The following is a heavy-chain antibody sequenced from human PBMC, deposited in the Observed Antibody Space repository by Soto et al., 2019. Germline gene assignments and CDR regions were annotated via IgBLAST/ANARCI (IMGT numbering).Heavy chain of an antibody. V-gene: IGHV4-39*01. CDR1: GGSISSSSYF. CDR2: IYYSGRT. J-gene: IGHJ4*02. D-gene: IGHD3-10*01. Sequence: SETLSLTCTVSGGSISSSSYFWGWIRQPPGKGLEWIGSIYYSGRTYYNPSLKSRVTISVDTSKNQFSLRLSSVTAADTAVYYCARNHSMVARQSGQLDYWGQGTLVTVSS. CDR3: ARNHSMVARQSGQLDY.